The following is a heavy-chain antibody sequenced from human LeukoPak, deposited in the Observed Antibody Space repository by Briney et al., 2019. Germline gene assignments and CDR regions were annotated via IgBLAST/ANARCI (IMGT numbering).Heavy chain of an antibody. CDR2: INSDGSSI. D-gene: IGHD3-22*01. J-gene: IGHJ3*02. CDR3: ARDSSYYDSSALDAFDI. CDR1: GFSFSSYW. V-gene: IGHV3-74*01. Sequence: PGGSLRLSCAASGFSFSSYWMHWVRQAPGQGLLWVSRINSDGSSISYADSVKGRFTISRDNPKNTLYLQMNSLRAEDTAVYYCARDSSYYDSSALDAFDIWGQGTMVTVSS.